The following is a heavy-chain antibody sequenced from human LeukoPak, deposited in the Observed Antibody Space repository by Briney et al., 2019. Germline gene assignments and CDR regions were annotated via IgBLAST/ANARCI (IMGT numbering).Heavy chain of an antibody. CDR3: TTEVWFGESVDFDY. CDR2: IKSKTDGGTT. V-gene: IGHV3-15*01. J-gene: IGHJ4*02. Sequence: GGSLRLSCAASGFTFSNAWMSWVRQAPGKGLEWVGRIKSKTDGGTTDYAAPVKGRFTISRDDSKNTLYLQMNSPKTEDTAVYYCTTEVWFGESVDFDYWGQGTLVTVSS. CDR1: GFTFSNAW. D-gene: IGHD3-10*01.